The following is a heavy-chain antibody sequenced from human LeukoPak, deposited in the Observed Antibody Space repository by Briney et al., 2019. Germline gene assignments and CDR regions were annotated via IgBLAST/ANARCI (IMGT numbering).Heavy chain of an antibody. CDR2: ISWNSGSI. CDR3: AKGSHYYDSSGYGY. CDR1: GFAFSSYG. D-gene: IGHD3-22*01. Sequence: GGSLRLSCAASGFAFSSYGMHWVRQAPGKGLEWVTGISWNSGSIGYADSVKGRFTISRDNAKNSLYLQMNSLRAEDTALYYCAKGSHYYDSSGYGYWGQGTLVTVSS. J-gene: IGHJ4*02. V-gene: IGHV3-9*01.